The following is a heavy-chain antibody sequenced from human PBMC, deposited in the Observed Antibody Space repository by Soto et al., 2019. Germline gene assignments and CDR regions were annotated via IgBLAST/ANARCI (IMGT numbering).Heavy chain of an antibody. V-gene: IGHV1-69*13. CDR1: GGTFSSYA. CDR3: ARKDGYNYAFDY. Sequence: ASVKVSCKASGGTFSSYAISWVRQAPGQGLEWMGGIIPIFGTANYAQKFQGRVTITADESTSTAYMELSSLRSEDTAVYYCARKDGYNYAFDYWGQGTLVTVS. D-gene: IGHD5-12*01. J-gene: IGHJ4*02. CDR2: IIPIFGTA.